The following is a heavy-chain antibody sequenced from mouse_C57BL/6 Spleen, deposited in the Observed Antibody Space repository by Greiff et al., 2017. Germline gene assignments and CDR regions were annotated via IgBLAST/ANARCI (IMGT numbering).Heavy chain of an antibody. D-gene: IGHD2-3*01. CDR3: ARDGYHYYAMDY. Sequence: VKLKQPGAELVRPGSSVKLSCKASGYTFTSYWMHWVKQRPIQGLEWIGNIDPSDSETHYNQKFKDKATLTVDKSSSTAYMQLSSLTSEDSAVYCCARDGYHYYAMDYWGQGTSVTVSS. J-gene: IGHJ4*01. CDR1: GYTFTSYW. V-gene: IGHV1-52*01. CDR2: IDPSDSET.